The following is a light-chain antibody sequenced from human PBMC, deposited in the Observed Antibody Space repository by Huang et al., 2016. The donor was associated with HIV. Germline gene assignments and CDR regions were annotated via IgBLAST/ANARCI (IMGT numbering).Light chain of an antibody. Sequence: DIQMTPSPSTLSASVRHSVTITFRASQNINNWLAWYQQKPGKAPTLLIYRASSLQICVPSGVTGSGSGTEFTLTITSLQPDDLGTYYCQQYNTYLYTFGQGTKLEI. CDR1: QNINNW. CDR2: RAS. V-gene: IGKV1-5*03. CDR3: QQYNTYLYT. J-gene: IGKJ2*01.